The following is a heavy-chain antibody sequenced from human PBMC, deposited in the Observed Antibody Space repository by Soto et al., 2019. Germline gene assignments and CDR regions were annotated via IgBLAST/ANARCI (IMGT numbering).Heavy chain of an antibody. CDR1: GFTFSSYG. CDR2: IWYDGSNK. D-gene: IGHD6-19*01. V-gene: IGHV3-33*01. J-gene: IGHJ4*02. Sequence: GGSLRLSCAASGFTFSSYGMHWVRQAPGKGLEWVAVIWYDGSNKYYADSVKGRFTISRDNSKNTLYLQMNSLRAEDTAVYYCARGKERDSSGWYIDYWGQGTLVTVSS. CDR3: ARGKERDSSGWYIDY.